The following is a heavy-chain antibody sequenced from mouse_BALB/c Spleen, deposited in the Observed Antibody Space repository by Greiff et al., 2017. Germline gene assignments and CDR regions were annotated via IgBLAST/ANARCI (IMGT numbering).Heavy chain of an antibody. CDR3: ARQGYFDV. CDR1: GFAFSSYD. CDR2: ISSGGGST. J-gene: IGHJ1*01. Sequence: EVKLVESGGGLVKPGGSLKLSCAASGFAFSSYDMSWVRQTPEKRLEWVAYISSGGGSTYYPDTVKGRFTISRDNAKNTLYLQMSSLKSEDTAMYYCARQGYFDVWGAGTTVTVSS. V-gene: IGHV5-12-1*01.